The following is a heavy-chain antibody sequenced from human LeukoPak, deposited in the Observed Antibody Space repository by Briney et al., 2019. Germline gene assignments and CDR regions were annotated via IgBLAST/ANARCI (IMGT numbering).Heavy chain of an antibody. V-gene: IGHV3-74*03. CDR3: ARVSFCPRCHFDY. Sequence: GGSLRLSCAASGFSFSSYWMHWVRQAPGKGLVWVARISPDGSSALSADSVRGRFTISRDNADNTLYLQLNSLRAEDTTVYYCARVSFCPRCHFDYWGQGTLVTVSS. CDR2: ISPDGSSA. D-gene: IGHD2/OR15-2a*01. CDR1: GFSFSSYW. J-gene: IGHJ4*02.